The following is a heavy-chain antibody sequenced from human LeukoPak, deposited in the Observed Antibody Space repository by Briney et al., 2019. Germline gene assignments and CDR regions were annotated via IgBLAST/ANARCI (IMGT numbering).Heavy chain of an antibody. CDR3: ARGRPWYSSSSLGY. CDR2: INHSGST. V-gene: IGHV4-34*01. Sequence: PSETLSLTCAVYGGSFSGYFWSWIRHPPGKGLEWIGEINHSGSTNYNPSLKSRVTISVDKSKNQFSLKLSSVTAADTAVYYCARGRPWYSSSSLGYWGQGTLVTVSS. D-gene: IGHD6-13*01. CDR1: GGSFSGYF. J-gene: IGHJ4*02.